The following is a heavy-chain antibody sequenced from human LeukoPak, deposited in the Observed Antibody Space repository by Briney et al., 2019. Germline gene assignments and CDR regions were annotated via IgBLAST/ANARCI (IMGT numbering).Heavy chain of an antibody. CDR1: GYTFTGYY. V-gene: IGHV1-2*02. CDR3: ARDALFSDFDYYYYYYMDV. J-gene: IGHJ6*03. D-gene: IGHD2/OR15-2a*01. Sequence: ASVKVSCKASGYTFTGYYMHWVRQAPGQGLEWMGWINPNSGGTNYAQKFQGRVTMTRDTSISTAYMELSRLRPDDTAVYYCARDALFSDFDYYYYYYMDVWGKGTTVTVSS. CDR2: INPNSGGT.